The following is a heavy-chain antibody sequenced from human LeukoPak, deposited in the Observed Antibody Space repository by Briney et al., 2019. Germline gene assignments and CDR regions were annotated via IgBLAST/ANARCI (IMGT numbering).Heavy chain of an antibody. Sequence: PSETLSLTCTVSGGSISSGSYYWSWIRQPAGKGLEWIGRIYTSGSTNYHPSLKSRVTISVDTYNNQFSLKLSSVTAADTAVYYRAREGPLGYYYDSSGLTDAFDIWGQGTMVTVSS. CDR3: AREGPLGYYYDSSGLTDAFDI. D-gene: IGHD3-22*01. J-gene: IGHJ3*02. CDR2: IYTSGST. CDR1: GGSISSGSYY. V-gene: IGHV4-61*02.